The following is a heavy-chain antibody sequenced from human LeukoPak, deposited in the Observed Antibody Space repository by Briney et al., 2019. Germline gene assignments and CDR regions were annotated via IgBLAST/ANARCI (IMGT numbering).Heavy chain of an antibody. Sequence: SSETLSLTCTVSGGSISSDYWSWIRQPPGKGLEWIGFIYYSGSTNYNPSLKSRVTISVDTFKNQFSLKLSSVTAADTAMYYCARRDNSGYYHFDYWGQGTLVTVSS. V-gene: IGHV4-59*08. CDR2: IYYSGST. D-gene: IGHD6-19*01. CDR1: GGSISSDY. J-gene: IGHJ4*02. CDR3: ARRDNSGYYHFDY.